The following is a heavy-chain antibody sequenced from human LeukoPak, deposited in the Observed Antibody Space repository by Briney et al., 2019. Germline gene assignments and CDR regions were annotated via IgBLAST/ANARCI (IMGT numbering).Heavy chain of an antibody. V-gene: IGHV3-23*01. CDR1: GFTFSSYA. CDR3: ARTPGIAVAGTGYFDY. Sequence: GGSLRLSCAASGFTFSSYAMSWVRQAPGKGLEWVSAISGSGGSTYYADSVKGRFTISRDNSKNTVYLQMNSLRAEDTAVYYCARTPGIAVAGTGYFDYWGQGTLVTVSS. D-gene: IGHD6-19*01. CDR2: ISGSGGST. J-gene: IGHJ4*02.